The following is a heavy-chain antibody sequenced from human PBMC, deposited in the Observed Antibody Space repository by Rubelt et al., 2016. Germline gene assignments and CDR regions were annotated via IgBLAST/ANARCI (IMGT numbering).Heavy chain of an antibody. CDR3: ARADNWTDGGWFDP. Sequence: QLQLQESGPGLVKPSETLSLTCTVSGGSISSSSYSWGWIRQPPGKGLEWIGSIYYSGGTYYNPSLRSQVTISVDTSKNQFSLKLSCVTAADTAVYYCARADNWTDGGWFDPWGQGTLVTVSS. V-gene: IGHV4-39*07. CDR2: IYYSGGT. J-gene: IGHJ5*02. D-gene: IGHD1-1*01. CDR1: GGSISSSSYS.